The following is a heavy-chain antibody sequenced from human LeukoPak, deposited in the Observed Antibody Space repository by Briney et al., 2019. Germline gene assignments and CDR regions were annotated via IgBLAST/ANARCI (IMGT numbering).Heavy chain of an antibody. J-gene: IGHJ4*02. CDR2: INHSGST. CDR1: GGSFSGYY. Sequence: KSSETLSLTCAVYGGSFSGYYWSWIRQPPGKGLEWIGEINHSGSTNYNPSLKSRVTMSVDTSKNQFSLKLSSVTAADTAVYYCARAAGSYGHNFDYWGQGTLVTVSS. CDR3: ARAAGSYGHNFDY. V-gene: IGHV4-34*01. D-gene: IGHD5-18*01.